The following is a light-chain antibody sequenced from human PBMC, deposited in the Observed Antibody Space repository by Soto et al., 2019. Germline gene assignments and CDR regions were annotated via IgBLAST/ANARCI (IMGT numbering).Light chain of an antibody. J-gene: IGLJ3*02. V-gene: IGLV1-51*02. CDR2: QNN. CDR3: GTWDSSLTAL. Sequence: QSVLTQPPSVSAAPGQKVTIYCPGSSSNIGNNYVSWYQQLPGTAPKLLIYQNNKLPSGIPDRFSGSKSGTSATLGITGLQSGDEADYYCGTWDSSLTALFGGGTKLTVL. CDR1: SSNIGNNY.